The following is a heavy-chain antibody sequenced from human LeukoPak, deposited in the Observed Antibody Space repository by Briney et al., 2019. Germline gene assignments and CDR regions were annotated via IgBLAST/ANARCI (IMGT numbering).Heavy chain of an antibody. J-gene: IGHJ4*02. D-gene: IGHD2-2*01. Sequence: GGSLRLSCAASGFTPSSDAVSWVRQAAGKGRGWVSAISGSGGSTYYAGSVNARFTISRDNSKNTLYLQMNSLRAEDTAVYYCAKGHISGYCSSTSCYGVVDYFDYWGQGTLVTVSS. CDR1: GFTPSSDA. V-gene: IGHV3-23*01. CDR2: ISGSGGST. CDR3: AKGHISGYCSSTSCYGVVDYFDY.